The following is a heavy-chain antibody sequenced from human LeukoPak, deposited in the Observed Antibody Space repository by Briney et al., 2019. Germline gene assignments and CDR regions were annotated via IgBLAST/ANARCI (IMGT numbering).Heavy chain of an antibody. D-gene: IGHD3-3*01. CDR3: ARGIGSQLRSGWFDP. J-gene: IGHJ5*02. Sequence: GWSQSLSWAVFGFTVSSNYMSWVRQAPEQGLEWESVIYSGGNTYYADSVEGRFTMSRYNSKNTLYLQMNSLRAEDTAVYYCARGIGSQLRSGWFDPWGQGTLVTVSS. CDR1: GFTVSSNY. CDR2: IYSGGNT. V-gene: IGHV3-66*01.